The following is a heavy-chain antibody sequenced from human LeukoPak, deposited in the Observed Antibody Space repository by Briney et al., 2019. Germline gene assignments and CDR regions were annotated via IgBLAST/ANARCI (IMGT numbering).Heavy chain of an antibody. V-gene: IGHV3-48*04. CDR2: ISSSSTTI. CDR3: ARRYCSGGSCYFDY. Sequence: GGSLRLSCAASGFTFSSYGMHWVRQAPGKGLEWVSYISSSSTTIYYAVSVKGRFTISRDNAKNSLYLQMNSLRAEDTAVYYCARRYCSGGSCYFDYWGQGALVTVSS. D-gene: IGHD2-15*01. J-gene: IGHJ4*02. CDR1: GFTFSSYG.